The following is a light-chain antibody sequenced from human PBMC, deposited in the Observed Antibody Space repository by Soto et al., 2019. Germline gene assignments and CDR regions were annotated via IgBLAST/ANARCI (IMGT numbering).Light chain of an antibody. Sequence: QSALTQPASVSGSPGQSITISCTGTSSDVGSYNLVSWYQQHPGKAPKLMIYEVSKRPSGVSNPFSGSKSGNTASLTISGLQVGDEANYSCCSYAGSGLFGGGTKVPAL. V-gene: IGLV2-23*02. CDR1: SSDVGSYNL. CDR3: CSYAGSGL. CDR2: EVS. J-gene: IGLJ2*01.